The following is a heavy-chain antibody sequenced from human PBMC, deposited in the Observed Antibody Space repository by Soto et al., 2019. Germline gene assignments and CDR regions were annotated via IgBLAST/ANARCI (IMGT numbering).Heavy chain of an antibody. J-gene: IGHJ4*02. CDR1: GYTFTSYD. Sequence: QVQLVQSGAEVKKPGASVKVSCKASGYTFTSYDINWVRQATGQGLEWMGWMNPNSGHTGYAQKCQGRVTMTRNTSIRTDYMKLSSLRSEVTALYYRAGEVAVFVGNWGQGTLVTVSS. D-gene: IGHD6-19*01. V-gene: IGHV1-8*01. CDR3: AGEVAVFVGN. CDR2: MNPNSGHT.